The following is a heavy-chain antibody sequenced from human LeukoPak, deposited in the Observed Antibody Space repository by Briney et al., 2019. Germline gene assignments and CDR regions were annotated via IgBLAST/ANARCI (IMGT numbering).Heavy chain of an antibody. Sequence: PGGSLRLSCAASGFTFSSYAMHWVRQAPGKGLEWVAVISYDGSNKYYADSVKGRFTISRDNSKNTLYLQMNSLRAEDTAVYYCARDLGRYYYYGMDVWGQGTTVTVSS. V-gene: IGHV3-30*04. CDR2: ISYDGSNK. CDR1: GFTFSSYA. J-gene: IGHJ6*02. CDR3: ARDLGRYYYYGMDV. D-gene: IGHD3-16*01.